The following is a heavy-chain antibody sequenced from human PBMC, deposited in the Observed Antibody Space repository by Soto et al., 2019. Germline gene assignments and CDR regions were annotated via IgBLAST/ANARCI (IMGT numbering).Heavy chain of an antibody. J-gene: IGHJ4*02. CDR2: ISYDASGK. Sequence: QVQLVESGGGVVQPGRSLRLSCGVSGFTFSSYGMHWVRQAPGKGLEWVAIISYDASGKYYADSVKGRFTISRDNSKNALYLQMNSLRPEDTAVYYCAKDRTGSWTFDYWGQGTLVTVSS. D-gene: IGHD1-26*01. V-gene: IGHV3-30*18. CDR3: AKDRTGSWTFDY. CDR1: GFTFSSYG.